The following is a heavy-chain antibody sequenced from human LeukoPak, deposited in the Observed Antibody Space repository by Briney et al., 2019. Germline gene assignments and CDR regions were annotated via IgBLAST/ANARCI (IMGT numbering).Heavy chain of an antibody. J-gene: IGHJ5*02. CDR1: GGSISSSSYY. D-gene: IGHD3-22*01. Sequence: SETLSLTCTVSGGSISSSSYYWGWIRRPPGKGLEWIGSIYYSGSTYYNPSLKSRVTISLDTSRNQFSLKLSSVTAADTAVYYCARQFHSSGYPNWFDPWGQGTLVTVSS. CDR3: ARQFHSSGYPNWFDP. V-gene: IGHV4-39*01. CDR2: IYYSGST.